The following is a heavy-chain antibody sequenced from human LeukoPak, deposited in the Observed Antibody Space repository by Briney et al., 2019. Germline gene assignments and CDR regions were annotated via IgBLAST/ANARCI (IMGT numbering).Heavy chain of an antibody. V-gene: IGHV1-8*01. CDR1: GHTLSELA. Sequence: ASVKVSCKVSGHTLSELAMHWVRQATGKGLEWMGWMNPHSANTGYAQKFQGRVTMTRDTSISTAYMELSSLTSDDTAVYYCTRAPVPGNYWGQGTLVTVSS. D-gene: IGHD3-10*01. CDR3: TRAPVPGNY. CDR2: MNPHSANT. J-gene: IGHJ4*02.